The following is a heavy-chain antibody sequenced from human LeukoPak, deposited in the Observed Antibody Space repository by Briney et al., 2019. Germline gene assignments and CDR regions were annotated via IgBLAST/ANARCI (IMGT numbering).Heavy chain of an antibody. Sequence: PGGSLRLSCAASGFTFSSYAMSWVRQAPGKGLEWVSAISGSGGSTYYADSVKGRFTISRDNSKNTLYLQMNSLGAEDTAVYYCAKDLITMVRGGSFDYWGQGTLVTVSS. D-gene: IGHD3-10*01. CDR2: ISGSGGST. V-gene: IGHV3-23*01. CDR3: AKDLITMVRGGSFDY. J-gene: IGHJ4*02. CDR1: GFTFSSYA.